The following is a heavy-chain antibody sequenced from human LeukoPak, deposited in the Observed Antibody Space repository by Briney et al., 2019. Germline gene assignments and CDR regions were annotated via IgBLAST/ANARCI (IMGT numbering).Heavy chain of an antibody. D-gene: IGHD1-1*01. CDR1: GYTFTSYG. CDR2: ISAYNGNT. CDR3: ARDSDNWNEFNAFDI. J-gene: IGHJ3*02. V-gene: IGHV1-18*01. Sequence: ASVKVSRKASGYTFTSYGISWVRQAPGQGLEWMGWISAYNGNTNYAQNLQGRVTTTTDTSTSTGYMELRSLRSDDTAVYYCARDSDNWNEFNAFDIWGQGTMVTVSS.